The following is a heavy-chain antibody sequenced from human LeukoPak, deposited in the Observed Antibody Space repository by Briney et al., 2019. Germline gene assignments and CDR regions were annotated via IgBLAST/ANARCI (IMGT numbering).Heavy chain of an antibody. CDR1: DDSISSYY. CDR2: IYARGTT. Sequence: PSETLSLTCTVSDDSISSYYWSWVRQPAGKGLEWIGLIYARGTTNYTPSLKSRVTMSAGTSKNQFSLKLSSVTAADTAVYYCAGGFGGYNSGWYPFDNRGQGTLVTVSS. D-gene: IGHD6-19*01. J-gene: IGHJ4*02. CDR3: AGGFGGYNSGWYPFDN. V-gene: IGHV4-4*07.